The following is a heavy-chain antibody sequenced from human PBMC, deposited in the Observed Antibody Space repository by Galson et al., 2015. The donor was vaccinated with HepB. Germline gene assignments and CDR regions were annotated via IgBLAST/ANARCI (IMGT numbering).Heavy chain of an antibody. D-gene: IGHD6-19*01. CDR1: GFTFSSYA. Sequence: SLRLSCAASGFTFSSYAMSWVRQAPGKGLEWVSAISGSGGSTYYADSVKGRFTISRDNSKNTLYLQMNSLRAEDTAVYYCAKDLRLAVAGKDFDYWGQGTLVTVSS. CDR2: ISGSGGST. J-gene: IGHJ4*02. CDR3: AKDLRLAVAGKDFDY. V-gene: IGHV3-23*01.